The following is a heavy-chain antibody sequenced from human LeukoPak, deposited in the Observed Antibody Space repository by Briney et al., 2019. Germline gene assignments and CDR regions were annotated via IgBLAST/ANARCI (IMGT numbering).Heavy chain of an antibody. V-gene: IGHV1-8*01. CDR3: ARTYYDILTGPQGYYYGMDV. CDR1: GYTFTSYD. CDR2: MNPNSGNT. Sequence: ASVKVSCKASGYTFTSYDINWARQATGQGLEWMGWMNPNSGNTGYAQKFQGRVTMTRNTSISTAYMELSSLRSEDTAVYYCARTYYDILTGPQGYYYGMDVWGQGTTVTVSS. D-gene: IGHD3-9*01. J-gene: IGHJ6*02.